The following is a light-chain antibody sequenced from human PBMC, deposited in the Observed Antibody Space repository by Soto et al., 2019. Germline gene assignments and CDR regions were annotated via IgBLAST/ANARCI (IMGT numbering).Light chain of an antibody. V-gene: IGKV3-15*01. CDR3: QQYNNWPLT. Sequence: DIVMTQSPATLSVATGERVTFSCRASQGVSRKLAWYQHHPGQAPRLLIYGASSRATGIPVRFSGSGSGTEFTLTISSLQSEDFAVYYCQQYNNWPLTFRQGTRLEI. CDR2: GAS. J-gene: IGKJ5*01. CDR1: QGVSRK.